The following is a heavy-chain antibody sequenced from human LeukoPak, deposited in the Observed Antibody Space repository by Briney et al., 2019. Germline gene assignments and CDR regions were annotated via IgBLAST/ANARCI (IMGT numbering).Heavy chain of an antibody. V-gene: IGHV1-18*01. CDR1: GYTLTSYG. D-gene: IGHD3-3*01. J-gene: IGHJ5*02. CDR3: ARDSLRSYYYFWGGSCRFDP. CDR2: ISAYNGNT. Sequence: ASVKVSCKPSGYTLTSYGISWVRQAPGQGLEWMGWISAYNGNTNYAQKLQGRVTMTTDTSTSTAYMELRSLRSDDTAVYYCARDSLRSYYYFWGGSCRFDPWGQGTLVTVSS.